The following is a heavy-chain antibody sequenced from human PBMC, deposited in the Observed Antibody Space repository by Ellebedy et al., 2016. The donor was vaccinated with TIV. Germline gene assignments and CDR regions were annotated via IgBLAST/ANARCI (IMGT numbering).Heavy chain of an antibody. Sequence: PGGSLRLSCAASGFTFSNYYMHWIRQAPGKGLEWVSYITSSGSTTYYADSVKGRFTISRDNAKNSLYLQMNSLRPEDTALYYCARARVDAFDFWGQGTMLTVSS. V-gene: IGHV3-11*01. J-gene: IGHJ3*01. CDR3: ARARVDAFDF. CDR2: ITSSGSTT. CDR1: GFTFSNYY.